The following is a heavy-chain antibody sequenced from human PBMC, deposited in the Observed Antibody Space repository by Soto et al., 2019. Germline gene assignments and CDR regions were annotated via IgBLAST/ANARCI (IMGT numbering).Heavy chain of an antibody. D-gene: IGHD6-19*01. V-gene: IGHV6-1*01. CDR1: GDSVSSNSAA. CDR2: TYYRSKWYN. J-gene: IGHJ6*02. CDR3: ARDRGSGQQKFYGMVV. Sequence: SQTLSLTCTISGDSVSSNSAAWNWIRQSRSRGLEWLGRTYYRSKWYNDYAVSVKSRITINPDTSKNQFSLQLNSVTPEDTAVYYCARDRGSGQQKFYGMVVWGQGTTVTVSS.